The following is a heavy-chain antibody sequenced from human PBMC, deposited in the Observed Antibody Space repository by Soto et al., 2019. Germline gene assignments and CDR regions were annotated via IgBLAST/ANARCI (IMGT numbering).Heavy chain of an antibody. V-gene: IGHV3-74*01. J-gene: IGHJ6*02. D-gene: IGHD6-13*01. CDR1: GFTLNNYW. CDR3: ARGDTAAETFFYYYGMDL. CDR2: IKGDATST. Sequence: QLVESGGDLVQPGGSLRLSCAASGFTLNNYWMHWVRQAPGMGMVWVSRIKGDATSTSYADSVKGRFTIARDTARNTLYLQMNSLRAEDTALYYCARGDTAAETFFYYYGMDLWGQGTTVTVS.